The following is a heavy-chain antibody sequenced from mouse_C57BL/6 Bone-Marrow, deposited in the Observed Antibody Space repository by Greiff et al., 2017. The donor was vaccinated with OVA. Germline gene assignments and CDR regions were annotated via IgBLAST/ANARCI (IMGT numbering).Heavy chain of an antibody. Sequence: QVQLQQPGAELVRPGSSVKLSCKASGYTFTSYWMDWVKQRPGQSLEWIGNIYPSDSETHYNQKFKDKATLTVDKSSSTAYMQLSSLTSEDSAVYYCARKDYDWFAYWGQGTLVTVSA. J-gene: IGHJ3*01. V-gene: IGHV1-61*01. CDR1: GYTFTSYW. D-gene: IGHD2-4*01. CDR2: IYPSDSET. CDR3: ARKDYDWFAY.